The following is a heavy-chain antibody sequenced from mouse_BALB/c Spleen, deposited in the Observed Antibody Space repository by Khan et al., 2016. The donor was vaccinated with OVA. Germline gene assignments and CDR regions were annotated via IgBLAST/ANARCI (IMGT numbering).Heavy chain of an antibody. V-gene: IGHV1S137*01. CDR2: INTYYGDV. J-gene: IGHJ3*01. CDR3: TRGGGGSRFAY. CDR1: GYTFTDFT. Sequence: QVRLQQSGAELVRPGVSVKISCKGSGYTFTDFTMHWVKQSHAKSLEWIGVINTYYGDVTYNQKFKGKATMTVDTSSSTVYMELARLTSEDSAIFFWTRGGGGSRFAYWGQGTLVTVSA.